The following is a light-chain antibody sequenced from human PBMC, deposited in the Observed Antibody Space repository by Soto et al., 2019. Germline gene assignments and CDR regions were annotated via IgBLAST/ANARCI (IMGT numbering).Light chain of an antibody. CDR2: SNN. CDR3: AAWDDSLNGLYV. Sequence: QSVLTQPPSASGTPGQRVTISCSGSSSNIGSNTVSWYQHLPGTAPKLLIYSNNQRPSGVPDRVSGSKSGTSASLAISGLQSEDEADYYCAAWDDSLNGLYVFGTGTKVTVL. J-gene: IGLJ1*01. V-gene: IGLV1-44*01. CDR1: SSNIGSNT.